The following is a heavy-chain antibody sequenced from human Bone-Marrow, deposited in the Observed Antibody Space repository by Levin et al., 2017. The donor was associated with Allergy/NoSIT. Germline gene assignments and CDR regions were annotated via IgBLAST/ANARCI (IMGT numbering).Heavy chain of an antibody. CDR2: ITSGSGGGI. J-gene: IGHJ4*02. Sequence: GESLKISCAASGFTFSSNAMSWFRQAPGKGLEWVSHITSGSGGGIYYAHYVKGRFTISRDNSKSTLYLQMNSLRVEDTALYYCARGTYGSFDYWGQGTLVTVSS. V-gene: IGHV3-23*01. CDR3: ARGTYGSFDY. CDR1: GFTFSSNA. D-gene: IGHD1-26*01.